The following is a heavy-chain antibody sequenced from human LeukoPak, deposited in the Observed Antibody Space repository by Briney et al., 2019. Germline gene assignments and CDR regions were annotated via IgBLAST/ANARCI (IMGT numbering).Heavy chain of an antibody. CDR1: GFTVSSNY. D-gene: IGHD2-21*02. CDR2: IYSGGST. V-gene: IGHV3-53*01. Sequence: GGSLRLSCAASGFTVSSNYMSWVRQAPGKGLEWVSVIYSGGSTYYADSVKGRFTISRDNSKNTLYLQMNSLRAEDTAVYYCARDRDAIHDAFDIWGQGTMVTVSS. CDR3: ARDRDAIHDAFDI. J-gene: IGHJ3*02.